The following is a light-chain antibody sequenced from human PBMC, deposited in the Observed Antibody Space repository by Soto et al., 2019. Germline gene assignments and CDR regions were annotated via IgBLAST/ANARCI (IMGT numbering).Light chain of an antibody. Sequence: DIQMTQSPSSLSASVGDRVTITCRASQSISRNLNWYQQRPGKAPNLLIYAASSLDSGVPSRFSGSGSGTDFTLTISSLQPEDFATYYCQQSYTTLTWTFGQGTKVEIK. J-gene: IGKJ1*01. V-gene: IGKV1-39*01. CDR2: AAS. CDR1: QSISRN. CDR3: QQSYTTLTWT.